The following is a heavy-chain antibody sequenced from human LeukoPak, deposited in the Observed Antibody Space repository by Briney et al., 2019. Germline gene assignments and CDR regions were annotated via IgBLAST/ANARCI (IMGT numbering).Heavy chain of an antibody. D-gene: IGHD1-26*01. CDR1: GFTFSNYS. CDR3: AVREGASYSGRFDY. V-gene: IGHV3-23*01. J-gene: IGHJ4*02. CDR2: ISGSGGVT. Sequence: GGSLRLSCAASGFTFSNYSMNWVRQAPGKGLEWVSVISGSGGVTFYADSMKGRFTISRDNTKNTLYLQMNSLRAEDTAVYFCAVREGASYSGRFDYWGQGTLVTVSS.